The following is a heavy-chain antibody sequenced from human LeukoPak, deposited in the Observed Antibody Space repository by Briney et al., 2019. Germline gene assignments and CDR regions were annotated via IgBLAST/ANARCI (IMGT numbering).Heavy chain of an antibody. J-gene: IGHJ4*02. CDR3: AKRSGYTTGWFFDF. CDR1: GFSFSSYA. Sequence: GGSLRLSCAAPGFSFSSYAMSWVRQAPGKGLEWVSSISGSGGNTYYAESVKGRFTISRDNSKNTLFLQMNSLRAEDTAVFYCAKRSGYTTGWFFDFWGQGTLVTVSS. CDR2: ISGSGGNT. D-gene: IGHD6-19*01. V-gene: IGHV3-23*01.